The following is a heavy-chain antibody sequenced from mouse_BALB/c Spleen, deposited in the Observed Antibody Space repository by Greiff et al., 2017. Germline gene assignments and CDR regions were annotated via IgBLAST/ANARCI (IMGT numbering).Heavy chain of an antibody. J-gene: IGHJ3*01. CDR2: IDPENGNT. Sequence: EVQGVESGAELVRPGALVKLSCKASGFNIKDYYMHWVKQRPEQGLEWIGWIDPENGNTIYDPKFQGKASITADTSSNTAYLQLSSLTSEDTAVYYCASRGGFAYWGQGTLVTVSA. V-gene: IGHV14-1*02. CDR3: ASRGGFAY. CDR1: GFNIKDYY.